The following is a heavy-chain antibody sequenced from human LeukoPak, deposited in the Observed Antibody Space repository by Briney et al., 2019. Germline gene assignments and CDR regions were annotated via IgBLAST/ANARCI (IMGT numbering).Heavy chain of an antibody. CDR1: GGSFSGYY. CDR3: ARHGRRYYYDSSGYYWY. CDR2: INHSGST. Sequence: SETLSLTCAVYGGSFSGYYWSWIRQPPGKGLEWIGEINHSGSTNYNPSLKSRVTISVDTSKNQFSLKLSSVTAADTAVYYCARHGRRYYYDSSGYYWYWGQGTLVTVSS. V-gene: IGHV4-34*01. D-gene: IGHD3-22*01. J-gene: IGHJ4*02.